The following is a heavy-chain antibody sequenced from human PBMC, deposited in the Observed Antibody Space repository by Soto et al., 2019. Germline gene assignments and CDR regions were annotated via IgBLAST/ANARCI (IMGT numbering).Heavy chain of an antibody. J-gene: IGHJ5*02. Sequence: SETLSLTCTVSGGSISSGGYYWSWIRQHPGKGLEWIGYIYYSGSTYYNPSLKSRVTISVDTSKNQFSLKLSSVTAADTAVYYCARTSIYSGYDFGWFDPWGQGTLVTVSS. D-gene: IGHD5-12*01. CDR3: ARTSIYSGYDFGWFDP. CDR1: GGSISSGGYY. V-gene: IGHV4-31*03. CDR2: IYYSGST.